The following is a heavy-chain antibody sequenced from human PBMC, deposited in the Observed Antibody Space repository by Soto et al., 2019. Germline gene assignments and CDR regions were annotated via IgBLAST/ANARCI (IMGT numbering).Heavy chain of an antibody. D-gene: IGHD6-6*01. CDR2: ISSNGVGT. CDR1: GFTRSGYA. V-gene: IGHV3-64*01. CDR3: ARRARADFYYMDF. J-gene: IGHJ6*03. Sequence: EVQLAESGGGLAQPGGSLRLSCAASGFTRSGYAMDWVRQAPGKGLEYVSGISSNGVGTYYANSVQGRFTISRDNSKNTVYLQMGSLRPEDMAVYYCARRARADFYYMDFWGKGTTVTVSS.